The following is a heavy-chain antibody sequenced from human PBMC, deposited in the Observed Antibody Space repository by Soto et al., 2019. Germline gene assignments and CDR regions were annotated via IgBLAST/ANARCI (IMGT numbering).Heavy chain of an antibody. V-gene: IGHV3-23*01. CDR2: ISGSGGST. CDR3: ASTYDPVPRITIVGVVSSLPL. D-gene: IGHD3-3*01. CDR1: GFTFSSYA. Sequence: EVQLLESGGGLVQPGGSLRLSCAASGFTFSSYAMSWVRQAPGKGLEWVSAISGSGGSTYYADSVKGRLTISRDNSKNSRYLQRNSLRAEDTAVYYCASTYDPVPRITIVGVVSSLPLWGQGTRVTVSS. J-gene: IGHJ4*02.